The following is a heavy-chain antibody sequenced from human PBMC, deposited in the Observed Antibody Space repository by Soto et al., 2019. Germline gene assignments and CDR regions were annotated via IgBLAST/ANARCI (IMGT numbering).Heavy chain of an antibody. Sequence: EVQLVESGGGLVKPGGSLRLSCAASGFTFSNYGMIWVRQAPGKGLEWVSFISSSSTYIFYADSVKGRLTISRDNAKNSLYLQLNSLRAEDTAVYYCARGASVTGSSRAFDIWGQGTMVTVSS. CDR3: ARGASVTGSSRAFDI. J-gene: IGHJ3*02. CDR1: GFTFSNYG. D-gene: IGHD1-20*01. CDR2: ISSSSTYI. V-gene: IGHV3-21*01.